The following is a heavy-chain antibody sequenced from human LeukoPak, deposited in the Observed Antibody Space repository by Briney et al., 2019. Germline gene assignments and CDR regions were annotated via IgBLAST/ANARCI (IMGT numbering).Heavy chain of an antibody. D-gene: IGHD3-3*01. CDR1: GFTFSSYW. J-gene: IGHJ6*02. V-gene: IGHV3-7*01. CDR2: IKQDGSEK. CDR3: ARDYDFWSGYYPKLGMDV. Sequence: PGGSLRLSCAASGFTFSSYWMSWVRQAPGRGLEWVANIKQDGSEKYYVDSVKGRFTISRDNAKNSLYLQMNSLRAEDTAVYYCARDYDFWSGYYPKLGMDVWGQGTTVTVSS.